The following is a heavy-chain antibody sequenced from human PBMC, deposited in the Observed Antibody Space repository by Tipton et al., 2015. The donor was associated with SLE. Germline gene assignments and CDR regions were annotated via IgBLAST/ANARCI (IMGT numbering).Heavy chain of an antibody. V-gene: IGHV3-7*01. CDR2: IKEDGSDN. Sequence: GFLRLSCAASGFTFSSYWMSWVRQAPGKGLEWVANIKEDGSDNYYVRSVKGRFTISRDNVKNSLYLHMNSLRAEDTAVYYCARDLKVGRAAAGTGDYWGQGTLVTVSS. D-gene: IGHD6-13*01. CDR1: GFTFSSYW. J-gene: IGHJ4*02. CDR3: ARDLKVGRAAAGTGDY.